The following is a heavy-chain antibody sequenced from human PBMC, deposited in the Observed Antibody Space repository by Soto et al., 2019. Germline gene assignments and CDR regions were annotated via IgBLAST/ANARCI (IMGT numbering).Heavy chain of an antibody. V-gene: IGHV4-59*01. Sequence: PSETLSLTCTVSGGSISSYYWSWIRQPPGKGLEWIGYIYYSGSTNYNPSLKSRVTISVDTSKNQFSLELSSVTAADTAVYYCARTRIVGIAVFFDYWGQGTLVTVSS. J-gene: IGHJ4*02. CDR1: GGSISSYY. CDR2: IYYSGST. CDR3: ARTRIVGIAVFFDY. D-gene: IGHD6-19*01.